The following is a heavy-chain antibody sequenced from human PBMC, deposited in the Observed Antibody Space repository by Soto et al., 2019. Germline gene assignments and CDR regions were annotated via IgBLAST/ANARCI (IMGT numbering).Heavy chain of an antibody. V-gene: IGHV3-23*01. CDR2: ISGSGGST. CDR3: AKDPLEIQLWPKYYFDY. Sequence: GGSLRLSCAASGFTFSSYAMSWVRQAPGKGLEWVSAISGSGGSTYYADSVKGRFTISTHNSKNTLYLQMNSLRAEDTAVYYCAKDPLEIQLWPKYYFDYWGQGTLVTVSP. J-gene: IGHJ4*02. CDR1: GFTFSSYA. D-gene: IGHD5-18*01.